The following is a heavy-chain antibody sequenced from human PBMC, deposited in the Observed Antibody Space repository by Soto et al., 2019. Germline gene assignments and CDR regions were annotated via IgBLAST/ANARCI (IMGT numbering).Heavy chain of an antibody. D-gene: IGHD3-16*01. CDR1: GASIRSYH. CDR3: AKDVFSRRWFDP. Sequence: SETLSLTCAVSGASIRSYHWSFLRQPAGKGLEWIGRIQHTGNTNYNPSLKSRVTMSADTSKNQISLKMTYVTAADTAAYFCAKDVFSRRWFDPWGQGVRVTVCS. V-gene: IGHV4-4*07. J-gene: IGHJ5*02. CDR2: IQHTGNT.